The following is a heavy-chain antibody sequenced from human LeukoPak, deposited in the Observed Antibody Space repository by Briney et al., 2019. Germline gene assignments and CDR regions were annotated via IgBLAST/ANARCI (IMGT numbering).Heavy chain of an antibody. D-gene: IGHD2-21*02. V-gene: IGHV1-69*06. J-gene: IGHJ4*02. CDR1: GVTFNSYA. Sequence: GASVKISCKASGVTFNSYAISWVRQAPGQGLEWMGGIIPIFGTTNYARKFRGRVTLTADKSTRTAYMELSSLRSEDTAVYYCARDAYCGGDCYSPLGYDYWGQGTLVTVSS. CDR3: ARDAYCGGDCYSPLGYDY. CDR2: IIPIFGTT.